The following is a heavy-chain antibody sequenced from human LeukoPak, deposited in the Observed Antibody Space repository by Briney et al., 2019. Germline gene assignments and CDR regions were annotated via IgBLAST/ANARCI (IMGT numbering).Heavy chain of an antibody. J-gene: IGHJ6*02. CDR3: ARGRHASVGYGLDV. Sequence: PGGSLRLSCAASGFTFSSYAMYWVRQAPGKGLEHVSAISSNGGNSYYANSLKGRFTVSRDNSKNTLYLQMGSLRGEDLAVYYCARGRHASVGYGLDVWGRGTTVTVSS. CDR2: ISSNGGNS. V-gene: IGHV3-64*01. CDR1: GFTFSSYA.